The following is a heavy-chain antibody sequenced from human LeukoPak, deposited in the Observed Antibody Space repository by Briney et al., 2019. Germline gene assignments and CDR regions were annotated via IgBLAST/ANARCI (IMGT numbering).Heavy chain of an antibody. J-gene: IGHJ6*02. CDR2: ISHDGNNK. D-gene: IGHD1-1*01. V-gene: IGHV3-30-3*01. CDR1: GFTFSRNA. CDR3: ARDLQGTGTSPFDYYTMDV. Sequence: GGSLRLSCAASGFTFSRNAMHWVRQAPGKGLEWVTVISHDGNNKYYVDSVKGRFTISRDNSKNTLYLQMNNLRAEDTAVYYCARDLQGTGTSPFDYYTMDVWGQGTTVTVSS.